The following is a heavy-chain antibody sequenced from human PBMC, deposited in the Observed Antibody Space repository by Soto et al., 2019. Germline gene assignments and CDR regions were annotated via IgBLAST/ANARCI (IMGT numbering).Heavy chain of an antibody. D-gene: IGHD3-10*01. CDR2: TSRSGGST. V-gene: IGHV3-23*01. CDR3: AKDGGYGSGSYYSDD. J-gene: IGHJ4*02. CDR1: GFTFSSYA. Sequence: EVQLLESGGGLVQPGGSLRLSCAASGFTFSSYAMSWVRQAPGKGLEWVSTTSRSGGSTYYADSVKGRFTISRDNSKNTFYLQMNSLRADDMAVYYCAKDGGYGSGSYYSDDWGQGTLVTVSS.